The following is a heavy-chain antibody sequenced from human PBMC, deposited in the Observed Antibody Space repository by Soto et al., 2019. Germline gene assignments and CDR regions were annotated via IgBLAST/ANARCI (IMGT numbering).Heavy chain of an antibody. CDR1: GVSIINYY. CDR2: IYTTGST. D-gene: IGHD5-18*01. J-gene: IGHJ3*01. V-gene: IGHV4-4*07. CDR3: ARDRGYNSGFDVDF. Sequence: PSDTLSLTCTVSGVSIINYYWSWIRQPAGKGLEWIGRIYTTGSTNYNPSLKSRVTMSVDTSKNQFSLRLSSATAADTAVYYCARDRGYNSGFDVDFWGQGTMVTVS.